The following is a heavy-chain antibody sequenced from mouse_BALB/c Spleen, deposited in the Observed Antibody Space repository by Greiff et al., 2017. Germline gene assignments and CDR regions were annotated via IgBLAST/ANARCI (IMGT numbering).Heavy chain of an antibody. CDR1: GYTFSSYW. V-gene: IGHV1-9*01. CDR2: ILPGSGST. CDR3: ARRYDWYAMDY. Sequence: QVQLKQSGAELMKPGASVKISCKATGYTFSSYWIEWVKQRPGHGLEWIGEILPGSGSTNYNEKFKGKATFTADTSSNTAYMQLSSLTSEDSAVYYCARRYDWYAMDYWGQGTSVTVSS. J-gene: IGHJ4*01. D-gene: IGHD2-14*01.